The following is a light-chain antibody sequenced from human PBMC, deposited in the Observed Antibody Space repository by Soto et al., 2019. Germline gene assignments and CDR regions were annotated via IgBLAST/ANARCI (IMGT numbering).Light chain of an antibody. Sequence: EIVMTLSPATLSVSPGERATLSCRASQSVSSNLAWYQQKPGQAPRLLIFGASTTAAGIPARFSATGSETDFTLTISGLQSGDSAVYFCQQYNNWPFSFGQGTRLEIK. CDR1: QSVSSN. V-gene: IGKV3-15*01. CDR2: GAS. CDR3: QQYNNWPFS. J-gene: IGKJ5*01.